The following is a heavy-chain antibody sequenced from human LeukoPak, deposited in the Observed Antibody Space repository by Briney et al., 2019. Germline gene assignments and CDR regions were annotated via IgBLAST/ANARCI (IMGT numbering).Heavy chain of an antibody. V-gene: IGHV3-33*01. D-gene: IGHD1-26*01. J-gene: IGHJ4*02. CDR3: ARDRSTTAVDY. Sequence: GRSLRLSCAASGFTFSSYGMHWVRQAPGRGLEWVAVIWYDGSNKYYADSVKGRFTISRDNSKNTLYLQINGLRAEDTAVYYCARDRSTTAVDYWGQGTLATVSS. CDR1: GFTFSSYG. CDR2: IWYDGSNK.